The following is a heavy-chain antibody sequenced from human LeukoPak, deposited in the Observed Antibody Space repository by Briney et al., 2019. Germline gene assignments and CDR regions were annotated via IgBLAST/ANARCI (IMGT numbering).Heavy chain of an antibody. J-gene: IGHJ5*02. Sequence: GGSLRLSCAASGFTLSRYAMSWVRQAPGKGLEWVSSFGDSTGSTFYRASVEGRFTISREHSKNSLYLQMTSLSVDETAVYYCAKEGCATWGQGTLVTVSS. CDR1: GFTLSRYA. V-gene: IGHV3-23*01. CDR3: AKEGCAT. D-gene: IGHD2-21*01. CDR2: FGDSTGST.